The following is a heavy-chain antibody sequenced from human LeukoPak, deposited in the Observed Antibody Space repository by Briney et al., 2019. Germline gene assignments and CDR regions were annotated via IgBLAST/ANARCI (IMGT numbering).Heavy chain of an antibody. CDR1: GFTFSTYW. V-gene: IGHV3-48*04. CDR2: IGRSGTTR. D-gene: IGHD2/OR15-2a*01. J-gene: IGHJ3*02. Sequence: PGGSLRLSCAASGFTFSTYWMNWVRQAPGKGLEWVSYIGRSGTTRYSADSVKGRFTISRDNAKNSLYLQMNSLRAEDTAVYYCAREGVLRHNTFDIWGQGTMVTVSA. CDR3: AREGVLRHNTFDI.